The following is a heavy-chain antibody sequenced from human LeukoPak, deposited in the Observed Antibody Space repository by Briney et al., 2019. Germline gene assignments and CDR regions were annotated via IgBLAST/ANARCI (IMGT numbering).Heavy chain of an antibody. Sequence: GGSLRLSCTVSGFTVSSNSMSWVRQAPGKGLEWVSFIYSDNTHYSDSVKGRFTISRDNSKNTLYLQMNSLRAEDTAVYYCAKDWVSVGATSYYFDYWGQGTLVTVSS. CDR1: GFTVSSNS. D-gene: IGHD1-26*01. CDR2: IYSDNT. J-gene: IGHJ4*02. CDR3: AKDWVSVGATSYYFDY. V-gene: IGHV3-53*01.